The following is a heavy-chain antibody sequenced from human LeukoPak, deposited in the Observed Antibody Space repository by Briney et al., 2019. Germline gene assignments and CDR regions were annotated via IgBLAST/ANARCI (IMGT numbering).Heavy chain of an antibody. V-gene: IGHV3-11*04. CDR1: GFTFSDYY. CDR2: ISSSGSTI. D-gene: IGHD6-19*01. Sequence: GGSLRLSCAASGFTFSDYYMSWIRQAPGKGLKWVSYISSSGSTIYYADSVKGRFTISRDNAKNSLYLQMNSLRAEDTAVYYCARDGVTYSSGWYTEFDYWGQGTLVTVSS. CDR3: ARDGVTYSSGWYTEFDY. J-gene: IGHJ4*02.